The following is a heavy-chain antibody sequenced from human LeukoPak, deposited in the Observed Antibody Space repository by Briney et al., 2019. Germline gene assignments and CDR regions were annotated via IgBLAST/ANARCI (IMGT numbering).Heavy chain of an antibody. Sequence: SVKVSCKASGGTFSSYAISWVRQAPGQGLEWMGGIIPIFGTANDAQKFQGRVTITADESTSTAYMELSSLRSEDTAVYYCATALSPVSLVALGAFDIWGQGTLVTVSS. CDR3: ATALSPVSLVALGAFDI. V-gene: IGHV1-69*13. D-gene: IGHD5-12*01. J-gene: IGHJ3*02. CDR1: GGTFSSYA. CDR2: IIPIFGTA.